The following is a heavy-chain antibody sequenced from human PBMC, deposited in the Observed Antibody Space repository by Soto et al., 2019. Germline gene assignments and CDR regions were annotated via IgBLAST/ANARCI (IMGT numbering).Heavy chain of an antibody. D-gene: IGHD2-2*02. CDR1: GLTFSNDW. Sequence: EVQLVESGGGLVKPGGSLRLSCAASGLTFSNDWMSWVRQAPGKGLEWVGRIKSKIDGGTTDYAAPVKGKFTISRNDSKNTLYLQMNSLKAEDTAVYYCTTLLVVPAAIKEYWGQGTLVTVSS. CDR2: IKSKIDGGTT. J-gene: IGHJ4*02. V-gene: IGHV3-15*01. CDR3: TTLLVVPAAIKEY.